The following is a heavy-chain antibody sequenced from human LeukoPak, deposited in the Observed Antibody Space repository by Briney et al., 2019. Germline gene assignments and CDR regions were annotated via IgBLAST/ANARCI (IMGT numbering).Heavy chain of an antibody. CDR2: ISAYNGNT. V-gene: IGHV1-18*01. D-gene: IGHD3-22*01. J-gene: IGHJ6*02. Sequence: ASVKVSCKASGYTFTSYGISWVRQAPGQGLEGMGWISAYNGNTNYAQKLQGRVTMTTDTSTSTAYMELRSLRSDDTAVYYCARDRGSSSGYYLAYYYYYGMDVWGQGTTVTVSS. CDR3: ARDRGSSSGYYLAYYYYYGMDV. CDR1: GYTFTSYG.